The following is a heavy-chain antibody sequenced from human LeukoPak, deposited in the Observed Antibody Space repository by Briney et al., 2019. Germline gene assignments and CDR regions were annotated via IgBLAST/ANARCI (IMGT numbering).Heavy chain of an antibody. CDR2: MYYSGST. Sequence: SETLSLTCTVSGGSISSSSYDWGWLRQPPGKGLEWIGRMYYSGSTYYNPSLKSRFTISVDTSKTQFSLKLSSVTAADTAVYYCARHKGAGTTNYDGMDVWGQGTTVTVSS. CDR3: ARHKGAGTTNYDGMDV. CDR1: GGSISSSSYD. D-gene: IGHD1-7*01. V-gene: IGHV4-39*01. J-gene: IGHJ6*02.